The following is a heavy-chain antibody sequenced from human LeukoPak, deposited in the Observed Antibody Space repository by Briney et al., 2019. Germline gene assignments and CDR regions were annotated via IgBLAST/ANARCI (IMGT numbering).Heavy chain of an antibody. CDR2: MNPNSGNT. V-gene: IGHV1-8*01. CDR3: ARGGYYDYVWGSYRLSAFDI. D-gene: IGHD3-16*02. Sequence: GASVKVSCKASGYTFTSYDINWVRQATGQGLEWMGWMNPNSGNTGYAQKFQGSVTMTRNTSISTAYMELSSLRSEDTAVYYCARGGYYDYVWGSYRLSAFDIWGQGTMVTVSS. J-gene: IGHJ3*02. CDR1: GYTFTSYD.